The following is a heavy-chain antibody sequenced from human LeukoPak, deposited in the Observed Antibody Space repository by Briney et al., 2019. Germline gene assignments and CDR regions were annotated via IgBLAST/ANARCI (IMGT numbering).Heavy chain of an antibody. CDR1: GFTFSSYG. CDR3: AKGGGRYYSGGSCYMGY. V-gene: IGHV3-23*01. CDR2: ISGSGGST. J-gene: IGHJ4*02. D-gene: IGHD2-15*01. Sequence: GGSLRLSCAASGFTFSSYGMHWVRQAPGKGLEWVSAISGSGGSTYYADSVKGRFTISRDNSKNTLYLQMNSLRAEDTAVYYCAKGGGRYYSGGSCYMGYWGQGTLVTVSS.